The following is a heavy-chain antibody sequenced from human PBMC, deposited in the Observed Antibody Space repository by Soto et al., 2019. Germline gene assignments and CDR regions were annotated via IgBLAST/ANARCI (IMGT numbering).Heavy chain of an antibody. D-gene: IGHD3-22*01. CDR1: GGSISSGGYY. Sequence: PSETLSLTCTVSGGSISSGGYYWSWIRQHPGKGLEWIGYIYYSGSTYYNPSLKSRVTISVDTSKNQFSLKLSSVTAADTAVYYCARGYYDSSGYYGYYFDYWRQGTLVTVSS. V-gene: IGHV4-31*03. CDR3: ARGYYDSSGYYGYYFDY. J-gene: IGHJ4*02. CDR2: IYYSGST.